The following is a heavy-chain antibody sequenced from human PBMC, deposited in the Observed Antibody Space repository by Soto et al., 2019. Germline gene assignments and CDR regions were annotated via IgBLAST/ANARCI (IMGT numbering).Heavy chain of an antibody. D-gene: IGHD6-19*01. J-gene: IGHJ5*02. V-gene: IGHV2-5*02. CDR1: GFSLSTSGVG. CDR3: AHRRVAVAATNWFDP. CDR2: IYWDDDK. Sequence: QITLKESGPTLVKPTQTLTLTCTFSGFSLSTSGVGVGWIRQPPGKALEWLALIYWDDDKRYSPSLKSRLTITKDTSKNHVVLTMTNMDPVDTATYYCAHRRVAVAATNWFDPWGQGTLVTVSS.